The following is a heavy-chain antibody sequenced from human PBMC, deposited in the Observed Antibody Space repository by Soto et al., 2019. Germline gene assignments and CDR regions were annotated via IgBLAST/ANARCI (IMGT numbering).Heavy chain of an antibody. D-gene: IGHD2-15*01. V-gene: IGHV3-13*01. J-gene: IGHJ3*02. Sequence: QLVESGGGLVQPGGSLRVSCAASDFTLSSHDMHWVRQATGKGLEWVSAIGRAGDTYYAGSVKGRFTISRENAKNSLYLQMNSLRAEDTAVYYCARERIAERTWDAFDIWGQGTMVTVSS. CDR1: DFTLSSHD. CDR3: ARERIAERTWDAFDI. CDR2: IGRAGDT.